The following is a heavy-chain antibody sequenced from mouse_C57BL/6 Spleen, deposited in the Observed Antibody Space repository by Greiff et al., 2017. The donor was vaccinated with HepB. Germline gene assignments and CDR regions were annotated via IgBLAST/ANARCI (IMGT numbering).Heavy chain of an antibody. CDR1: GFTFSSYA. Sequence: EVKLMDSGEGLVKPGGSLKLSCAASGFTFSSYAMSWVRQTPEKRLEWVAYISSGGDYIYYADTVKGRFTISRDNARNTLYLQMSSLKSEDTAMYYCTRDEDDGYFWFAYWGQGTLVTVSA. D-gene: IGHD2-3*01. CDR3: TRDEDDGYFWFAY. CDR2: ISSGGDYI. V-gene: IGHV5-9-1*02. J-gene: IGHJ3*01.